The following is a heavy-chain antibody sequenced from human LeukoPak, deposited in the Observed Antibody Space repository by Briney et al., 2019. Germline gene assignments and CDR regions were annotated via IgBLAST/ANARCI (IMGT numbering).Heavy chain of an antibody. CDR3: ARDRAANQDWVEFDH. Sequence: GGSLRLSCAVSEFRVSDYYMSWLRQAPGKGLEWVGLVRDSGEAFYADFARGRFAISRDESENTLYLQMNSLRVEDTAVYFGARDRAANQDWVEFDHWGQGTPVIVSS. J-gene: IGHJ5*02. D-gene: IGHD3/OR15-3a*01. V-gene: IGHV3-66*03. CDR1: EFRVSDYY. CDR2: VRDSGEA.